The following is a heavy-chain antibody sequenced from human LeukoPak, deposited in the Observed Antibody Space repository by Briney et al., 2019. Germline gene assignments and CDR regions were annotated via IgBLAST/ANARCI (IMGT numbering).Heavy chain of an antibody. CDR3: ARTHYYYDTSGYYYPFDY. D-gene: IGHD3-22*01. CDR1: GFTFSSYG. J-gene: IGHJ4*02. CDR2: ISYDGSNK. V-gene: IGHV3-30*03. Sequence: GGSLRLSCAASGFTFSSYGMHWVRQAPGKGLEWVAVISYDGSNKYYADSVKGRFTISRDNSKNTLYLQMNSLRAEDTAVYYCARTHYYYDTSGYYYPFDYWGQGTLVTVSS.